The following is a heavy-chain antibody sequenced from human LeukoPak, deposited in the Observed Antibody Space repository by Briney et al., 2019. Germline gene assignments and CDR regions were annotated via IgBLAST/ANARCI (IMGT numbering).Heavy chain of an antibody. CDR1: GGSFSGYY. V-gene: IGHV4-34*01. CDR2: INHSGST. Sequence: PSETLSLTCPVYGGSFSGYYWSWIRQPPGKGLEWIGEINHSGSTNYNPSLKSRVTISVDTSKNQFSLKLSSVTAADTAVYYCARVGSGSYYTPYDAFDIWGQGTMVTVSS. J-gene: IGHJ3*02. CDR3: ARVGSGSYYTPYDAFDI. D-gene: IGHD3-10*01.